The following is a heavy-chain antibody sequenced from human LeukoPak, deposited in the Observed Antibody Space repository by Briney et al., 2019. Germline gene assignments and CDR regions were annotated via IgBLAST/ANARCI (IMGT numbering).Heavy chain of an antibody. CDR1: GFTLSRYT. CDR3: TRGRVFVHY. D-gene: IGHD6-13*01. V-gene: IGHV3-48*03. J-gene: IGHJ4*02. CDR2: ISGSGGTI. Sequence: GGSLRLSSALSGFTLSRYTMDSGPQAPGQGLEWVSYISGSGGTIYYTDSVKGRFTISRDNAKNSVYLQMNSLRAEDNAVYYCTRGRVFVHYWGQGALVTVSS.